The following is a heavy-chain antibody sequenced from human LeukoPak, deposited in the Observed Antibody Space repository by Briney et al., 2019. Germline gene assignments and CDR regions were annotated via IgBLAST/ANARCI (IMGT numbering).Heavy chain of an antibody. J-gene: IGHJ2*01. Sequence: SETLSLTCAVSDGSISIFYWSWIRQPPGKGLEWIGYTHYSGTTYYNPSLKSRVTMSVNTSKHQFSLEMTSVTAADTAVYYCARVNLGQLLYWYFDLWGRGTLVTVSS. D-gene: IGHD4-23*01. CDR3: ARVNLGQLLYWYFDL. CDR2: THYSGTT. CDR1: DGSISIFY. V-gene: IGHV4-59*01.